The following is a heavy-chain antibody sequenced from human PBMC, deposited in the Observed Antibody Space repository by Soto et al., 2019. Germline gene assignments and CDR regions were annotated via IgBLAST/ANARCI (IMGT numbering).Heavy chain of an antibody. CDR2: INAGNGNT. J-gene: IGHJ4*02. Sequence: ASVKVSCKASGYTFTSYAMHWVRQAPGQRLEWMGWINAGNGNTKYSQKFQGRVTITRDTSASTAYMELSSLRSEDTAVYYCARSHSIVLMLYKGYSFDYWGQGIMVT. CDR1: GYTFTSYA. D-gene: IGHD2-8*01. V-gene: IGHV1-3*01. CDR3: ARSHSIVLMLYKGYSFDY.